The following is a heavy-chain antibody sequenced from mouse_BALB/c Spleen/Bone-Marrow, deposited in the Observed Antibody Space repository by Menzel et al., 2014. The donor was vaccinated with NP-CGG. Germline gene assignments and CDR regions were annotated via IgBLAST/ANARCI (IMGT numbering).Heavy chain of an antibody. CDR1: GFTFTDYY. V-gene: IGHV7-3*02. CDR2: IRNKAKGYTT. J-gene: IGHJ1*01. Sequence: EVQLVESGGGSVQPGGSLRLSCATSGFTFTDYYMSWVRQPPGKALEWLGFIRNKAKGYTTEYSASVKGQFTISRDNSQRILYLQMNTLRAEDSATYYCARDENVGIYWYFDVWGAGTTVIVSS. CDR3: ARDENVGIYWYFDV.